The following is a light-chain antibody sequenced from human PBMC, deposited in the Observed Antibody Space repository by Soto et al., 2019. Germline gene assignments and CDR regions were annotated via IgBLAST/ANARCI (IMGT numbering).Light chain of an antibody. CDR1: QAINKY. CDR3: QKYDSAPFT. V-gene: IGKV1-27*01. CDR2: GAS. J-gene: IGKJ3*01. Sequence: DIQMMQSPSSLSASVGDRVTITCRASQAINKYLAWFQQKPGQVPKLLIYGASTLRSGVPARFSGSGSGTDFSLPISSLQPEDVATYFCQKYDSAPFTFGPGTRVEIK.